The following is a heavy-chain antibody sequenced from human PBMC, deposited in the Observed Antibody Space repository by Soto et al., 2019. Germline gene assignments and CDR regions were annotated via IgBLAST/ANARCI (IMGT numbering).Heavy chain of an antibody. J-gene: IGHJ4*02. CDR1: GATFSSYA. CDR2: IIPIFGTA. Sequence: SVKVSCKASGATFSSYASSWVRQAPGQGLEWMGGIIPIFGTANYAQKFQGRVTITADESTSTAYMELSSLRSEDSAVYYCARARDEHLEWLPSDYCDQGILLSGSS. V-gene: IGHV1-69*13. CDR3: ARARDEHLEWLPSDY. D-gene: IGHD3-3*01.